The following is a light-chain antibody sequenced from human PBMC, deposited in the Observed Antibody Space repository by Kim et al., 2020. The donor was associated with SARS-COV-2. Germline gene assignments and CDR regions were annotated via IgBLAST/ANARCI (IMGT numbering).Light chain of an antibody. V-gene: IGKV1-39*01. CDR2: AAS. Sequence: AAVGDRVTITCRASQTISGYLNWYQQKPGKAPKLLIYAASSLLGGVPSRFSGSGTGTDFTLTISSLQPEDFATYHCQQSYSTPPTFGQGTKVDIK. CDR3: QQSYSTPPT. CDR1: QTISGY. J-gene: IGKJ1*01.